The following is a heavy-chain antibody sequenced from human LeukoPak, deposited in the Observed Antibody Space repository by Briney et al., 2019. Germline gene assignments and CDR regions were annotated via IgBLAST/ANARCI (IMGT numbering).Heavy chain of an antibody. D-gene: IGHD2-2*01. CDR1: GFTFSTYT. J-gene: IGHJ4*02. CDR3: ASGYQRPDY. V-gene: IGHV3-21*01. CDR2: ISSSSNNI. Sequence: GSLRLSCAASGFTFSTYTMDWVRQAPGEGLEWVSSISSSSNNINYADSVKGRFTISRDNAMNSVHLQMNSLRVEDTAVYYCASGYQRPDYWGQGTLITVSS.